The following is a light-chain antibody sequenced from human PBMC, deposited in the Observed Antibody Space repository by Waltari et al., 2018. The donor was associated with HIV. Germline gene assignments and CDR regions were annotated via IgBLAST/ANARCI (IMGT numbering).Light chain of an antibody. J-gene: IGLJ1*01. CDR2: DVS. Sequence: QSALTQPASVPGSPRQSITISCTGSSSHVGGYNYSSWYQQHPGKAPKLMIYDVSNRPSGVSNRFSGSKSGNTASLTISGLQAEDEADYYCSSYTSSSTRVFGTGTKVTVL. CDR1: SSHVGGYNY. CDR3: SSYTSSSTRV. V-gene: IGLV2-14*01.